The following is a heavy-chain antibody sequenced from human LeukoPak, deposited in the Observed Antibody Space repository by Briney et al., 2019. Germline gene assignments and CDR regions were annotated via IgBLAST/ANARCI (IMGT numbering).Heavy chain of an antibody. J-gene: IGHJ4*02. CDR3: AKDRMITFGGVIVPEGTFDY. V-gene: IGHV3-33*06. CDR2: IWYDGSNK. Sequence: GGSLRLSCAASGFNFSSYGMHWVRQAPGKGLEWVTIIWYDGSNKNYADSVKGRFTISRDNSKNTLYLQMNSLRVEDTAVYYCAKDRMITFGGVIVPEGTFDYWGQGTLVTVSS. CDR1: GFNFSSYG. D-gene: IGHD3-16*02.